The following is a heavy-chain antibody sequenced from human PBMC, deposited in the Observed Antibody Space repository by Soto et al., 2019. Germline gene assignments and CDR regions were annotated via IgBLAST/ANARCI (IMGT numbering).Heavy chain of an antibody. J-gene: IGHJ6*02. CDR2: ISSSSSYT. CDR1: GFTFSDYY. CDR3: ARLEYSSSRGMDV. Sequence: GGSLRLSCAASGFTFSDYYMSWIRQAPGKGLEWVSYISSSSSYTNYADSVKGRFTISRDNAKNSLYLQMNSLRAEDTAVYYCARLEYSSSRGMDVWGQGTTVTVSS. D-gene: IGHD6-6*01. V-gene: IGHV3-11*06.